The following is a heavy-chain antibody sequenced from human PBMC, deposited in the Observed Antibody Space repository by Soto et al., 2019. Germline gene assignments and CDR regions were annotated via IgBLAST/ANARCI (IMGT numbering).Heavy chain of an antibody. D-gene: IGHD3-10*01. Sequence: LALTCTVSTDSSSFTNSYWGWIRQPPGKGLQWIGSSSYNGGTFYNPSLKGRVVISFDTSKKQSSLQVTSVTAADTAVYFCARHRIEVVWRGFDFWGQGSPVTVSS. CDR1: TDSSSFTNSY. CDR3: ARHRIEVVWRGFDF. J-gene: IGHJ4*02. CDR2: SSYNGGT. V-gene: IGHV4-39*01.